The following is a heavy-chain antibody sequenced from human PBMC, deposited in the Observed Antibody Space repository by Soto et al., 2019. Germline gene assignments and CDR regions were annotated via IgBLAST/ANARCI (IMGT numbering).Heavy chain of an antibody. CDR2: FYHAGSP. D-gene: IGHD1-20*01. Sequence: SETLSLTCAVSGGSIRSSSWWTWLRQSPGKGLEWIGEFYHAGSPHYNPSFQSRVTISADTSKNLFSLRLTSVTAADTAIYYCTRRYNWNDNYFDPWGPGALVTVSS. V-gene: IGHV4-4*02. CDR1: GGSIRSSSW. J-gene: IGHJ5*02. CDR3: TRRYNWNDNYFDP.